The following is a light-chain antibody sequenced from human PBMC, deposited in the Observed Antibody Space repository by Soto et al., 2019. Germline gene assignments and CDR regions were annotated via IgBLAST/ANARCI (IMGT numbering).Light chain of an antibody. CDR3: QQYNDRPPWT. CDR2: DAS. J-gene: IGKJ1*01. Sequence: IVMTQSPATLSVTPGERATLSCRASESVSSKLVWYQKKPGQAPRLLIHDASTRATGIPARFSGSGSGTEFILTISSVESEDFAIYFCQQYNDRPPWTFGQGTKVDIK. CDR1: ESVSSK. V-gene: IGKV3-15*01.